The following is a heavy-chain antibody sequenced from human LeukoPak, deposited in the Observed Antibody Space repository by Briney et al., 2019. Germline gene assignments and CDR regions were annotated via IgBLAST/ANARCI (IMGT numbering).Heavy chain of an antibody. CDR3: TPIGDYGDHRS. J-gene: IGHJ4*02. V-gene: IGHV3-15*01. D-gene: IGHD4-17*01. CDR2: VKRKVDGETT. CDR1: GFAFSNTW. Sequence: PGGSLRLSCAASGFAFSNTWMTWVRQAPGKGLEWVGRVKRKVDGETTDYAAPVKGRFIISRDDSTNTLYLQMNSLKTDDTAVYYCTPIGDYGDHRSWGQGTLVTVSS.